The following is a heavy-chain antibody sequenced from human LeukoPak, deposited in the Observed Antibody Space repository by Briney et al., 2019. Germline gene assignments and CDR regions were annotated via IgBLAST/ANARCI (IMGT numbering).Heavy chain of an antibody. CDR1: GGSISTYY. Sequence: KPSETLSLTCTVSGGSISTYYWSWVRQPPGKGLEWIGYIYYSGSTNYNPSLKSRVTMSVDTSKNQFSLKLSSVTAADTAVYYCARGKVAAAGAFDYWGQGTLVTVSS. V-gene: IGHV4-59*12. J-gene: IGHJ4*02. CDR2: IYYSGST. D-gene: IGHD6-13*01. CDR3: ARGKVAAAGAFDY.